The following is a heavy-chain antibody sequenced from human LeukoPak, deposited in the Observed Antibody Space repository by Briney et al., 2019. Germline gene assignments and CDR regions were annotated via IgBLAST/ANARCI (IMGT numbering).Heavy chain of an antibody. CDR1: GGSISSGDYY. V-gene: IGHV4-30-4*08. CDR3: VYMRVGGSTDY. J-gene: IGHJ4*02. CDR2: IYYSGST. D-gene: IGHD3-16*01. Sequence: SETLSLTCTVSGGSISSGDYYWSWIRQPPGKGLEWIGYIYYSGSTNYNPSLKSRVTISLDTSKNQFSLKLTSVTAADTAMYYCVYMRVGGSTDYWGQGTLVTVSP.